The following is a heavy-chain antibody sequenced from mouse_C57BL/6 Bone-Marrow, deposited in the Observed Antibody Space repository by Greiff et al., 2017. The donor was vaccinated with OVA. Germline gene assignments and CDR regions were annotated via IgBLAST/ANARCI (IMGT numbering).Heavy chain of an antibody. Sequence: VQLKQSGPELVKPGASVKIPCKASGYTFTDYNMDWVKQSHGKSLEWIGDINPNNGGTIYNQKFKGKATLTVDKSSSTAYMELRSLTSEDTAVYYCARSGYYGSSYDYYFDYWGQGTTLTVSS. CDR3: ARSGYYGSSYDYYFDY. CDR2: INPNNGGT. V-gene: IGHV1-18*01. J-gene: IGHJ2*01. D-gene: IGHD1-1*01. CDR1: GYTFTDYN.